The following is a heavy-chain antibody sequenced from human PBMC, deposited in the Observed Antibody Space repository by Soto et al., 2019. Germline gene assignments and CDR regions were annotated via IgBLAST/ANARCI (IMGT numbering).Heavy chain of an antibody. Sequence: SETLSLTCTVSGGSISSYYWSWIRQPPGKGLEWIGYIYYSGSTNYNPSLKSRVTISVDTSKNQFSLKLSSVTAEDTAVYYCATYDYGMDVWGQGTTVTVSS. CDR2: IYYSGST. V-gene: IGHV4-59*01. J-gene: IGHJ6*02. D-gene: IGHD2-2*01. CDR1: GGSISSYY. CDR3: ATYDYGMDV.